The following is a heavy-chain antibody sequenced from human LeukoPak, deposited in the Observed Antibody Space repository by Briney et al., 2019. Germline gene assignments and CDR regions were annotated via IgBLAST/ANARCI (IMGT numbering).Heavy chain of an antibody. CDR2: ISYDGSNK. J-gene: IGHJ4*02. Sequence: GGSLRLSCAASGFTFSSYAMHWVRQAPGKGLEWVAVISYDGSNKYYADSVKGRFTISRDNAKNSLYLQMNSLRAEDTAVYYCARDLMGIAYRGAFYYWGQGTLVSVSS. V-gene: IGHV3-30*04. CDR1: GFTFSSYA. CDR3: ARDLMGIAYRGAFYY. D-gene: IGHD6-13*01.